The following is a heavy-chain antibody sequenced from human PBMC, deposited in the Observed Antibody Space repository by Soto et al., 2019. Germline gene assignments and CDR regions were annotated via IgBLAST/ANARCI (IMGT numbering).Heavy chain of an antibody. J-gene: IGHJ4*02. CDR2: TYSGGDT. CDR1: GVSVGNNY. Sequence: EVRLVESGGGLVQPGGSLRLSCAASGVSVGNNYMSWVRQAPGKGLEWVSVTYSGGDTRYADSVKGRFTMSRDSTKNTVYLQLNSLRAVDTAVYFCARNVPVTALGYWGQGSLVTVSS. D-gene: IGHD4-17*01. V-gene: IGHV3-66*01. CDR3: ARNVPVTALGY.